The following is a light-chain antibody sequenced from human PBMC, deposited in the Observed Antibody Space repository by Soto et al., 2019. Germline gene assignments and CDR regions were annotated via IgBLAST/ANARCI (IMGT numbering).Light chain of an antibody. CDR2: GAS. V-gene: IGKV3-15*01. CDR1: QSVSSN. CDR3: QQYNNWPRT. Sequence: EIVMTQSPATLSVSPGERATLSCRASQSVSSNLACYQQKPGQAPRLLIYGASTRATGIPARFSGSGSGPEFILTISSLQSEDCAVYYCQQYNNWPRTFGQGTKVEIK. J-gene: IGKJ1*01.